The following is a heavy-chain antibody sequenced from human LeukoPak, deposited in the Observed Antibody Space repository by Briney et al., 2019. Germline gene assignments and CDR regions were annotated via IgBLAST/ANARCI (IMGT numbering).Heavy chain of an antibody. D-gene: IGHD6-13*01. CDR2: INPNSGGT. V-gene: IGHV1-2*02. CDR1: GYTFTGYY. Sequence: ASVKVSCKASGYTFTGYYMHWVRQAPGQGLEWMGWINPNSGGTNYAQKFQGRVTMTRDTSISTAYMELSRLRSDDTAVYCCAILKYSSSWYTGDYYYYYMDVWGKGTTVTVSS. CDR3: AILKYSSSWYTGDYYYYYMDV. J-gene: IGHJ6*03.